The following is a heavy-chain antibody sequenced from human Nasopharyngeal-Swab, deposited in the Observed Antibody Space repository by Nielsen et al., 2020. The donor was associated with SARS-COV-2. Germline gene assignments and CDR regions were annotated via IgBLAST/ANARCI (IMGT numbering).Heavy chain of an antibody. CDR3: ARAGALSAGTPTSWIDY. J-gene: IGHJ4*02. V-gene: IGHV3-33*01. CDR2: IWNDGGNK. D-gene: IGHD1-7*01. Sequence: LKISCATSGFTFTTYGMHWVRQSLGKGLEWVAVIWNDGGNKYYADSVKGRFTISRDNSMNTLYLQMNSLRAEDTAVYYCARAGALSAGTPTSWIDYWGQGTLVTVSS. CDR1: GFTFTTYG.